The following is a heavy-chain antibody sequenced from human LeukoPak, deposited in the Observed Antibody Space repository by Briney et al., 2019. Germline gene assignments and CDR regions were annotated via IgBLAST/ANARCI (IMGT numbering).Heavy chain of an antibody. CDR3: AKSGRNWAYLEY. CDR2: IWYDGTNK. V-gene: IGHV3-33*06. J-gene: IGHJ4*02. CDR1: GFTLSNYG. D-gene: IGHD7-27*01. Sequence: GGALRLSCAASGFTLSNYGMHWVRQAPGRGLEWVAVIWYDGTNKYYADSVRGRFTISRDSSKNTLYLQVNSLRAEDTAVYYCAKSGRNWAYLEYWGQGTLVTVSS.